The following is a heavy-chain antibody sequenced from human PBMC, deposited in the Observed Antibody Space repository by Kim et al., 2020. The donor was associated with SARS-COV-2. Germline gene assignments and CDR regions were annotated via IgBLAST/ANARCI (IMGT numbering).Heavy chain of an antibody. V-gene: IGHV4-39*01. J-gene: IGHJ4*02. CDR3: ARHAGSRGYYGSASYYYLDF. CDR2: IYKDGSA. Sequence: SETLSLTCTVSGGSMNSGTYYWGWIRQAPGMGLELIGNIYKDGSAYYNPSLKSRVTISVDPSTNQFSLQLRYVTAADTSVYYCARHAGSRGYYGSASYYYLDFWGQGTLVTVSS. CDR1: GGSMNSGTYY. D-gene: IGHD3-10*01.